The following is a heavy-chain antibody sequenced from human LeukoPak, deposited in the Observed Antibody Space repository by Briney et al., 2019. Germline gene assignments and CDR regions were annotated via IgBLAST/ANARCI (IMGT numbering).Heavy chain of an antibody. CDR1: GGDLNAYG. CDR2: TIPVLGAA. V-gene: IGHV1-69*13. CDR3: ARDSVGDTTGYSVFDS. D-gene: IGHD3-9*01. Sequence: GASVKVSCKASGGDLNAYGFTWVRQAPGQGLEWVEGTIPVLGAAFYAQRFHGRVTITADGSTSTVYMELSNLRSEDTAVYYCARDSVGDTTGYSVFDSWGQGSLVTVSS. J-gene: IGHJ4*02.